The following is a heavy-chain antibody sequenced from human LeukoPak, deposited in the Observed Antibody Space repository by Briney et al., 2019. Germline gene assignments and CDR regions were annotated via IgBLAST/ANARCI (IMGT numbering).Heavy chain of an antibody. CDR3: ARDVPHNWFDT. Sequence: GGSLRLSCAASGITFGNNWMHWIRQGPGKGLVWISRINSDGGGAIYADSVKGRFTVSRDNAKNTLYLQMNSLRAEDTAVYYCARDVPHNWFDTWGQGTLVTVSS. V-gene: IGHV3-74*01. J-gene: IGHJ5*02. CDR2: INSDGGGA. CDR1: GITFGNNW.